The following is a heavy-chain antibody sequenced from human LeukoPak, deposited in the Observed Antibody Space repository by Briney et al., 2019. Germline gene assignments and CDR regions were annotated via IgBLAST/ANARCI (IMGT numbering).Heavy chain of an antibody. V-gene: IGHV1-18*01. J-gene: IGHJ5*02. Sequence: ASVKVSCKASGYTFTSYGIIWVRQAPGQGLEWMGWISAYNGNTDYAQKFQGRITMTTDTSTSTAYMELRSLGSDDTAVYYCAREKTSARFDPWGQGTLVTVSS. CDR1: GYTFTSYG. CDR2: ISAYNGNT. CDR3: AREKTSARFDP.